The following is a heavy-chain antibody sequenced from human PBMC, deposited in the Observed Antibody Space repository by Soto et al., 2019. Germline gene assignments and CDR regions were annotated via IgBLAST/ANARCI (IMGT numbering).Heavy chain of an antibody. CDR3: VRDLDGSGSYYTDY. D-gene: IGHD3-10*01. V-gene: IGHV1-18*01. Sequence: ASVKVSCKGSGYTFTGYGIIWVRQAPGQGLEWMGRIATYDDKTNYAQKLQGRVTMTTDTSTSTAYMELKSLRSDDTAVYYCVRDLDGSGSYYTDYWGQGTLVTVSS. CDR2: IATYDDKT. J-gene: IGHJ4*02. CDR1: GYTFTGYG.